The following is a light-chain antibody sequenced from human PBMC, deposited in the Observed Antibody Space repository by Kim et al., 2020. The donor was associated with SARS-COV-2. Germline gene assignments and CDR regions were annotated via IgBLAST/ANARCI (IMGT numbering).Light chain of an antibody. CDR1: NSHIGSNY. Sequence: GQKFTVSCSGNNSHIGSNYVYWYRQVPGTAPRLLIYKKDQRPSGVSDRFSGSKSGTSASLDISGLRSEDEADFYCGSWDDSLNAWVFGGGTKLTVL. CDR3: GSWDDSLNAWV. CDR2: KKD. V-gene: IGLV1-47*01. J-gene: IGLJ3*02.